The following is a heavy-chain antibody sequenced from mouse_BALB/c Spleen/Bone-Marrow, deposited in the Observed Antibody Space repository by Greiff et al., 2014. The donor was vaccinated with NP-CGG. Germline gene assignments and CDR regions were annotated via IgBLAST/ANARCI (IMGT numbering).Heavy chain of an antibody. CDR2: INPGSGGT. J-gene: IGHJ2*01. CDR1: GYAFTNYL. D-gene: IGHD3-3*01. Sequence: LQESGAELVRPGTSVKVSCKASGYAFTNYLTEWVKQRPGQGLEWIGMINPGSGGTNYNEKFKGKATLTADKSSSTAYMQRSSLTSDDSAVYFCARRDGSYFDYWGQGTTLTVSS. V-gene: IGHV1-54*01. CDR3: ARRDGSYFDY.